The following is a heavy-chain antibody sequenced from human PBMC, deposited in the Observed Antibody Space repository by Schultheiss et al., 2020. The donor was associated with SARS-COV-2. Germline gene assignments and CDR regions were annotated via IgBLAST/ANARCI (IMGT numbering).Heavy chain of an antibody. CDR3: AKDSRQDYGDPFYYGMDV. V-gene: IGHV3-23*01. D-gene: IGHD4-17*01. CDR2: ISGSGGST. J-gene: IGHJ6*02. Sequence: GGSLRLSCAASGFTFSSYAMSWVRQAPGKGLEWVSAISGSGGSTYYADSAKGRFTISRDNSKNTLYLQMNSLRAEDTAVYYCAKDSRQDYGDPFYYGMDVWGQGTTVTVSS. CDR1: GFTFSSYA.